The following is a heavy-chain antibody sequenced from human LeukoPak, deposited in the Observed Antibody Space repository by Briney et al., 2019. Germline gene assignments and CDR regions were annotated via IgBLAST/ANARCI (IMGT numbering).Heavy chain of an antibody. CDR2: MNPNSGNT. V-gene: IGHV1-8*01. J-gene: IGHJ6*02. CDR1: GYTFTSYD. CDR3: AKDYTGFFGMDV. Sequence: GASVKVSCKASGYTFTSYDINWVRQATGQGLEWMGWMNPNSGNTGYAQKFQGRVAMTRNTSISTAYMELSSLRAEDTAVYYCAKDYTGFFGMDVWGQGTTVTVSS. D-gene: IGHD3-10*01.